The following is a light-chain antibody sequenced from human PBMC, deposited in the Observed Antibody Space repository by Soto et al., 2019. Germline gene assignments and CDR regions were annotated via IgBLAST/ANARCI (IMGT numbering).Light chain of an antibody. CDR3: QQSRTSPPVA. CDR1: ESISSW. CDR2: KAS. J-gene: IGKJ4*01. Sequence: DIQMTQSPSTLSASVGDRVTITCRASESISSWLAWYQQKPGKAPKLLIYKASNLESGVPSRFSGSGSGTEFTLTISRLEPEDFAVYYCQQSRTSPPVAFGGGTKVDIK. V-gene: IGKV1-5*03.